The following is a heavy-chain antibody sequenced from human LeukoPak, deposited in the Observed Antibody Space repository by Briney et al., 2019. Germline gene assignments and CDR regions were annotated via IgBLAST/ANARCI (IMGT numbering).Heavy chain of an antibody. CDR3: ARAGFTFSDYFGSFFDY. CDR2: ISSSSSTI. J-gene: IGHJ4*02. D-gene: IGHD3-10*01. V-gene: IGHV3-48*01. CDR1: GFTFSSYS. Sequence: GGSLRLSCAASGFTFSSYSMNWVRQAPGKGLGWVSHISSSSSTIYYADSVKGRFTISRDNAKNSLYLQMNSLRAEDTAVYYCARAGFTFSDYFGSFFDYWGQGTLVTVSS.